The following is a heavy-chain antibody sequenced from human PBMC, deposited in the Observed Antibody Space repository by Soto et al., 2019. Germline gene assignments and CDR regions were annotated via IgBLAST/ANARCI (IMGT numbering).Heavy chain of an antibody. CDR2: ISAYNGNT. Sequence: ASVKVSCKASGYTFTSYAMHWLRQAPGQGLEWMGWISAYNGNTNYAQKLQGRVTMTTDTSTSTAYMGLRSLRSDDTAVYYCARGGGGGSGWYSDAFDIWGQGTMVTVSS. CDR1: GYTFTSYA. J-gene: IGHJ3*02. D-gene: IGHD6-19*01. V-gene: IGHV1-18*01. CDR3: ARGGGGGSGWYSDAFDI.